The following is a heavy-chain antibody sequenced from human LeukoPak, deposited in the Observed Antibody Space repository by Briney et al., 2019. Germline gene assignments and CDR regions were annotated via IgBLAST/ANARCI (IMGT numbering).Heavy chain of an antibody. D-gene: IGHD5-18*01. CDR3: ARNKDAGYSYGPDFDY. J-gene: IGHJ4*02. CDR2: MRYDGNHR. CDR1: GFTFSSYG. Sequence: GGSLRLSCAASGFTFSSYGMHWVRQGPGKGLEWVAFMRYDGNHRYYADSVRGRFIISRDNSKNTLYLQMNSLRAEDTAVYYCARNKDAGYSYGPDFDYWGQGTLVTVSS. V-gene: IGHV3-30*02.